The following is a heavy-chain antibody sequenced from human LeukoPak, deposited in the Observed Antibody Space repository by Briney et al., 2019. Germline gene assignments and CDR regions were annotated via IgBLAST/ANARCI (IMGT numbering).Heavy chain of an antibody. CDR3: AKGAVVLTALSSFDY. Sequence: PGGSLRLSCAASGFTFSNYAMSWVRQAPGKGLEWVSNIRGSGDTTFYAESVKGRFIISRDNSKDTLFLQMSSLRAEDTAVYYCAKGAVVLTALSSFDYWGQGTLVTVSS. J-gene: IGHJ4*02. CDR1: GFTFSNYA. D-gene: IGHD2-15*01. CDR2: IRGSGDTT. V-gene: IGHV3-23*01.